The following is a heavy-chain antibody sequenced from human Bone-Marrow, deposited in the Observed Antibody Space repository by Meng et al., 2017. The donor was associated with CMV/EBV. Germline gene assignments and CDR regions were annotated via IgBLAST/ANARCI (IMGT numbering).Heavy chain of an antibody. CDR1: EFTFDDYA. J-gene: IGHJ3*02. V-gene: IGHV3-9*01. D-gene: IGHD2-8*01. CDR2: ISWNGGRR. Sequence: GGFLRLSCAASEFTFDDYAMHWVRQPPGRGLEWVSGISWNGGRRDYADSVKGRFTISRDNAKNSLYLQMNSLRPDDTAFYYCAKDSGLGDCTNGVCTAFDIWGQGTMVTVSS. CDR3: AKDSGLGDCTNGVCTAFDI.